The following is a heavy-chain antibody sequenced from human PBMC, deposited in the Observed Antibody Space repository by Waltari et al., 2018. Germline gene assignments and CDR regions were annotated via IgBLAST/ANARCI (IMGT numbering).Heavy chain of an antibody. CDR3: AKEDYGDYVGGYY. CDR2: IRYDGSNK. CDR1: GFTFSSYG. Sequence: QVQLVESGGGVVQPGGSLRLSCAASGFTFSSYGMHWVRQAPGKGLEWVAFIRYDGSNKYYADSVNGRFTISRDNSKNTLYLQMNSLRAEDTAVYYCAKEDYGDYVGGYYWGQGTLVTVSS. J-gene: IGHJ4*02. V-gene: IGHV3-30*02. D-gene: IGHD4-17*01.